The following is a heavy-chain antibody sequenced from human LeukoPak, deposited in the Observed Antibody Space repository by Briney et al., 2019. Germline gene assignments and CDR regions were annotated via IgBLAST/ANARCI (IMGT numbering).Heavy chain of an antibody. J-gene: IGHJ4*02. D-gene: IGHD3-10*01. V-gene: IGHV3-7*03. CDR1: GXXXXXYW. CDR2: IKEDGXXT. CDR3: ARTYGSGSFDY. Sequence: GGSLRLSCAASGXXXXXYWMXXXXXXPGXGLXWVXNIKEDGXXTXYVDSVKGRFTISRATAKNSLFLQMNSLRADDTAVYYCARTYGSGSFDYWGQGALVTVSS.